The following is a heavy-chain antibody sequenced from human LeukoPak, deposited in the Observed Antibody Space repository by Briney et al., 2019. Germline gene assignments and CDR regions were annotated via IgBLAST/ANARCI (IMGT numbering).Heavy chain of an antibody. J-gene: IGHJ4*02. CDR3: AKSDGYGLIDY. V-gene: IGHV4-34*01. Sequence: SETLSLTCAVYGGSFSGYYWSWIRQPPGQGLEWIGEINHSGSTNYNPSLKSRVTISVDTSKNQFSLKLSSVTAADTAMYYCAKSDGYGLIDYLGQGNLVTVSS. CDR2: INHSGST. CDR1: GGSFSGYY. D-gene: IGHD2-21*02.